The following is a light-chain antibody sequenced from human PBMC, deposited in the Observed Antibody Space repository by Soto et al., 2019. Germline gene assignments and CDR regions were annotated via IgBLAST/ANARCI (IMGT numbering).Light chain of an antibody. J-gene: IGLJ2*01. Sequence: QSALTQPRSVSGSPGQSVTISCTGTSSDVGGYNYVSWYQQHTGKAPKLMIYDVSKRPSGVPDRFSGSKSGNTASLTISGLQGEDEADYYCCSYAGSYTYVVFGGGTKLTVL. CDR3: CSYAGSYTYVV. CDR1: SSDVGGYNY. V-gene: IGLV2-11*01. CDR2: DVS.